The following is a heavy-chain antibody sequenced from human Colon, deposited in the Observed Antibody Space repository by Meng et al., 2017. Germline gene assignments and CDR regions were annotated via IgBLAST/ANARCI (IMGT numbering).Heavy chain of an antibody. Sequence: SETLSLTCPVSGASVGGDYWSWIRQPPGKGLEWIGYIYNTGSTNYNPSLKSRVTISIDTSKSQFSLELSSVTAADTAVYYCARGPPAASWGPGTLVTVSS. J-gene: IGHJ5*02. CDR3: ARGPPAAS. CDR2: IYNTGST. D-gene: IGHD2-15*01. CDR1: GASVGGDY. V-gene: IGHV4-59*02.